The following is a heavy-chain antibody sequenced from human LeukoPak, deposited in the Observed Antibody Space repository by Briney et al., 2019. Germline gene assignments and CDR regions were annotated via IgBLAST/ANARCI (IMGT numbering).Heavy chain of an antibody. CDR2: IYYSGST. V-gene: IGHV4-59*01. D-gene: IGHD3-22*01. CDR1: GGSISSYY. Sequence: SETLSLTCTVSGGSISSYYWSWIRQPPGKGLEWIGYIYYSGSTNYNPSLKSRDTISVDTSKNQFSLKLSSVTAADTAVYYCATGGPRLDYYDSSGYYGLGAFDIWGQGTMVTVSS. CDR3: ATGGPRLDYYDSSGYYGLGAFDI. J-gene: IGHJ3*02.